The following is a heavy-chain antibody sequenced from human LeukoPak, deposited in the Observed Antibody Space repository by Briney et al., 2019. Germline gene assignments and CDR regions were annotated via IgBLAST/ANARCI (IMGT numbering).Heavy chain of an antibody. Sequence: PSETLSLTCAVCGGSFSGYYWSWIRQPPGKGLEWIGEINHSGSTNYNPSLKSRVTISVDTSKNQFSLKLSSVTAADTAVYYCARGLGHSSSEDFDYWGQGTLVTVSS. D-gene: IGHD6-6*01. CDR1: GGSFSGYY. V-gene: IGHV4-34*01. CDR2: INHSGST. CDR3: ARGLGHSSSEDFDY. J-gene: IGHJ4*02.